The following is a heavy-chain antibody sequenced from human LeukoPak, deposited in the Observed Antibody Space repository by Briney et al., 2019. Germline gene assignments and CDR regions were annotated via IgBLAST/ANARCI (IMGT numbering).Heavy chain of an antibody. CDR1: GFTFSSYG. D-gene: IGHD2-2*01. J-gene: IGHJ4*02. V-gene: IGHV3-30*02. Sequence: PGGSLRLSCAAYGFTFSSYGMHWVRQAPGKGLEWVAFIRYDGSNKYYRDSVKGRFTISRDNSKNTLYLQMNSLRAEDTAVYYCARVRCSSNSCFPDYWGQGTLVTVSS. CDR3: ARVRCSSNSCFPDY. CDR2: IRYDGSNK.